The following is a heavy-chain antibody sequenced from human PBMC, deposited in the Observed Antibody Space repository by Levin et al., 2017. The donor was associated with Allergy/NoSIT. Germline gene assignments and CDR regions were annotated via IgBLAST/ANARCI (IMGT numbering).Heavy chain of an antibody. D-gene: IGHD3-10*01. CDR1: GFTFSSYA. Sequence: GESLKISCSASGFTFSSYAMHWVRQAPGKGLEYVSAISSNGGSTYYADSVKGRFTISRDNSKNTLYLQMSSLRAEDTAVYYCVKAGHYGSGNFDYWGQGTLVTVSS. CDR2: ISSNGGST. CDR3: VKAGHYGSGNFDY. V-gene: IGHV3-64D*06. J-gene: IGHJ4*02.